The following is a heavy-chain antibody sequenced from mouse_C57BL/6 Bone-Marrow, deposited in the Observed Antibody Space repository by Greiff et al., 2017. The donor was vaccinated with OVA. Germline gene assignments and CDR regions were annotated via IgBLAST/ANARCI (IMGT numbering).Heavy chain of an antibody. Sequence: QVQLKQPGAELVRPGTSVKLSCKASGYTFTSYWMHWVKQRPGQGLEWIGVIDPSDSYTNYNQKFKGKATLTVDTSSSTAYMQLSSLTSEDSAVYYCATFITTVVEVDYWGQGTTLTVSS. CDR1: GYTFTSYW. CDR3: ATFITTVVEVDY. V-gene: IGHV1-59*01. D-gene: IGHD1-1*01. J-gene: IGHJ2*01. CDR2: IDPSDSYT.